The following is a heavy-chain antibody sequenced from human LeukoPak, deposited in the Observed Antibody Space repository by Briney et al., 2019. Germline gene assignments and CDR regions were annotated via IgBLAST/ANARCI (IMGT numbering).Heavy chain of an antibody. CDR3: VRDGCSSTSCFGGGPRYGMDV. CDR2: ISSSSSYI. V-gene: IGHV3-21*01. Sequence: GGSLRLSCAASGFTFSSYSMNWVRQAPGKGLEWVSSISSSSSYIYYADSVKGRFTISRDNARNSLYLQMNSLRAEDTAVYYCVRDGCSSTSCFGGGPRYGMDVWGQGTTVTVSS. CDR1: GFTFSSYS. D-gene: IGHD2-2*01. J-gene: IGHJ6*02.